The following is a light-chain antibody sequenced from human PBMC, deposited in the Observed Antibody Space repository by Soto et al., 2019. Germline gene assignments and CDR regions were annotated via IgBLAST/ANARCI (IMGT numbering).Light chain of an antibody. V-gene: IGKV3-15*01. J-gene: IGKJ1*01. CDR2: DAS. CDR3: QQYNNWPWT. CDR1: QSVSSK. Sequence: EFLLTQSPGTLSLSPGERATLSCRASQSVSSKLVWYQRRPGQAPRILIYDASTRDTGIPDRFSGSWSGTEFTLPISRLQSEDFEIYYCQQYNNWPWTFGQGTKVDIK.